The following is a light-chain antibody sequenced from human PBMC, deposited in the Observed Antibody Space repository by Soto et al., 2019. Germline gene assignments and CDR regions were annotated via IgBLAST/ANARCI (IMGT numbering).Light chain of an antibody. CDR3: QQYNSYPYT. V-gene: IGKV1-17*03. CDR1: QGISNY. J-gene: IGKJ2*01. CDR2: KAS. Sequence: DIQMTQSPSAMSASVGDRVTITCRGSQGISNYLAWFQQKLGKVPKRLIYKASSLESGVPSRFSGSGSGTEFTLTISSLQPDDFATYYCQQYNSYPYTFGQGTKVDI.